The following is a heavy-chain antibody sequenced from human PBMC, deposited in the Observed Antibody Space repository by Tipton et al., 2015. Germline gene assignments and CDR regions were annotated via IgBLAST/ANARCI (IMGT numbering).Heavy chain of an antibody. D-gene: IGHD3-16*02. Sequence: TLSLTCSDSRASTTRGMGRFYWAWIRQPPGKALEWIGHFFYSGSTYYNPSLKSRLTISVDTSKNLFSLNLSSVTAADTAVYYCARMKSWGTYRLAYFDSWGQGTLVTVTS. CDR1: RASTTRGMGRFY. CDR2: FFYSGST. V-gene: IGHV4-39*01. CDR3: ARMKSWGTYRLAYFDS. J-gene: IGHJ4*02.